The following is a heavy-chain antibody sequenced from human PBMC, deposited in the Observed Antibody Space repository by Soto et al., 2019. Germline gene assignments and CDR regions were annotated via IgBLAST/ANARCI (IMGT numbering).Heavy chain of an antibody. CDR2: ISGSGGST. V-gene: IGHV3-23*01. J-gene: IGHJ4*02. CDR3: AKRSGYYDSSSYLRRSVLYFGY. CDR1: GFTFSSYA. Sequence: EVQLLESGGGLVQPGGSLRLSCAASGFTFSSYAMSWVRQAPGKGLEWVSAISGSGGSTYYADSVKGRFTISRDNSKNTLHLQMNSLRVEDTAVYYFAKRSGYYDSSSYLRRSVLYFGYWGQGTLVTVSS. D-gene: IGHD3-22*01.